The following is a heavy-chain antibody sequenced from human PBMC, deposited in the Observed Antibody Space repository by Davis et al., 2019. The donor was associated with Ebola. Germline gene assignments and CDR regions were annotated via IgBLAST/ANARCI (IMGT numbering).Heavy chain of an antibody. CDR2: IIPIFGTA. V-gene: IGHV1-69*06. D-gene: IGHD1-26*01. CDR1: GGTFSSNA. CDR3: ASGVGATDGY. Sequence: AASVKVSCKASGGTFSSNAISWVRQAPEQGLEWMGGIIPIFGTANYAQKFQGRVTITADKSTSTAYMELSSLRSEDTAVYYCASGVGATDGYWGQGTLVTVSS. J-gene: IGHJ4*02.